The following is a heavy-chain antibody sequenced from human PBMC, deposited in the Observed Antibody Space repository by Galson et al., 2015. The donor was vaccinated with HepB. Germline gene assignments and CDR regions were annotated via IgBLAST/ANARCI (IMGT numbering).Heavy chain of an antibody. D-gene: IGHD1-14*01. V-gene: IGHV1-69*04. CDR3: ARGITGHYYGMDV. J-gene: IGHJ6*02. CDR1: GGTFSSYA. CDR2: IIPILGIA. Sequence: SVKVSCKASGGTFSSYAISWVRQAPGQGLEWMGRIIPILGIANYAQKFQGRVTITADKSTSTAYMELSSLRSEDTAVYYCARGITGHYYGMDVWGQGTTVTVSS.